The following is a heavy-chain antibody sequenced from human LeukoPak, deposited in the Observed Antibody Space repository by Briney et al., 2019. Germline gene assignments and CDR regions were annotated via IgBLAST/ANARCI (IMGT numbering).Heavy chain of an antibody. CDR2: ISGSSSNI. CDR1: GFTFSSFG. Sequence: PGGSLRLSCAASGFTFSSFGMNWVRQAPGKGLEWVSSISGSSSNIYYADSLRGRFTISRDNAKNSLYLQMNSLRAGDTAVYYCARGRAAGSVFYYYMEVWGKGTTVTVSS. CDR3: ARGRAAGSVFYYYMEV. V-gene: IGHV3-21*01. D-gene: IGHD6-13*01. J-gene: IGHJ6*03.